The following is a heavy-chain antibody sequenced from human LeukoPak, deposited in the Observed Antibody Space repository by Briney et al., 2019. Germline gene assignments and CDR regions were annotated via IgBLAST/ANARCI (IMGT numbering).Heavy chain of an antibody. Sequence: ASVKVSCKASGYTFTSYDINWVRQATGQGLEWMGWVNPNSGNTGYAQKFQGRVTMTRNTSISTAYMELSSLRSEDTAVYYCARRDKKKKIYDYVWGSYRYIFDYWGQGTLVTVSS. V-gene: IGHV1-8*01. CDR3: ARRDKKKKIYDYVWGSYRYIFDY. J-gene: IGHJ4*02. D-gene: IGHD3-16*02. CDR1: GYTFTSYD. CDR2: VNPNSGNT.